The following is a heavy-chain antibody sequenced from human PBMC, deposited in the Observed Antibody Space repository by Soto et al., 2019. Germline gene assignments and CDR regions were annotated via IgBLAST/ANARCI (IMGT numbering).Heavy chain of an antibody. V-gene: IGHV1-2*02. CDR1: GYTFTGHY. Sequence: GASVKVSCKASGYTFTGHYMHWLRQAAGQGLEWMGWINPNSVGTNYAQKFQGRVTMTRDTSISTAYMELSRLRSDDTAVYYCAREPMVRAAHGFDIWGQGTMVTVSS. CDR2: INPNSVGT. D-gene: IGHD3-10*01. CDR3: AREPMVRAAHGFDI. J-gene: IGHJ3*02.